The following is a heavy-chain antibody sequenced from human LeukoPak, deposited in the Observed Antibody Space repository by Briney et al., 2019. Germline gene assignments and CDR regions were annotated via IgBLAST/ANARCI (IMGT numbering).Heavy chain of an antibody. Sequence: TAGGSLRLSCAASGFTFSSYSMNWVRQAPGKGLEWVSSISSSSSYIYYADPVKGRFTISRDNAKNSLYLQMNSLRAEDTAVYYCARDYYDSSGYYLGWFDPWGQGTLVTVSS. CDR2: ISSSSSYI. CDR1: GFTFSSYS. J-gene: IGHJ5*02. V-gene: IGHV3-21*01. CDR3: ARDYYDSSGYYLGWFDP. D-gene: IGHD3-22*01.